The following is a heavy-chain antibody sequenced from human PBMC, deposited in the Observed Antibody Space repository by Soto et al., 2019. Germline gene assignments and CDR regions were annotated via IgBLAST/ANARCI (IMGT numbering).Heavy chain of an antibody. Sequence: PSETLSLTCTASGGSISSSSYYWGWIRQSPGKGLEWIGSFYYSGSTYYSPSLKSRVTISGDTSKKQISLRLSSVTAADTAVYYCARISVASRYMDVWGKGTTVTVSS. CDR2: FYYSGST. J-gene: IGHJ6*03. D-gene: IGHD5-12*01. V-gene: IGHV4-39*01. CDR3: ARISVASRYMDV. CDR1: GGSISSSSYY.